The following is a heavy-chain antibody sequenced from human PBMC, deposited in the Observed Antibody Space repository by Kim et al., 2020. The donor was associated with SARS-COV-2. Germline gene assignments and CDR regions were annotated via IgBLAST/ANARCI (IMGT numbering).Heavy chain of an antibody. J-gene: IGHJ5*02. CDR3: ATGRNGPRLQT. CDR2: INPSGGT. D-gene: IGHD2-15*01. V-gene: IGHV4-34*01. CDR1: GWSFSGYY. Sequence: SETLSLTCAVYGWSFSGYYWTWIRQPPGKGLEWTGEINPSGGTNYNPSLKSRVTISVDTSKNQFSLNLSSVTAADTAIYYCATGRNGPRLQTWGQGTLVTVSS.